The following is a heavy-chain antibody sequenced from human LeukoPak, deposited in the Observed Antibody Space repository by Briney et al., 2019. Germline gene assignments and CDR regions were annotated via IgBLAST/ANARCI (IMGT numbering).Heavy chain of an antibody. J-gene: IGHJ6*02. Sequence: SETLSLTCTVSGGSISNYFWSWIRQPAGKGLEWIGRIYSTGSSNYNPSLKSRLTMSVDTSNNQFSLKLSSVTAADTAVYYCARDTGTARYYYYGMDVWGQGTTVTVSS. V-gene: IGHV4-4*07. D-gene: IGHD1-1*01. CDR3: ARDTGTARYYYYGMDV. CDR1: GGSISNYF. CDR2: IYSTGSS.